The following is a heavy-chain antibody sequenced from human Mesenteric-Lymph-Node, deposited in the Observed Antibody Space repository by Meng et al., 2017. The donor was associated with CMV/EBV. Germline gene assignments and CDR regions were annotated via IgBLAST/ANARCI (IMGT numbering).Heavy chain of an antibody. D-gene: IGHD3-10*01. V-gene: IGHV4-39*01. CDR1: GGSVSSGSYY. CDR3: ARRDYYGSGTGRPFDI. Sequence: SETLSLTCTVSGGSVSSGSYYWSWIRQPPGKGLEWIGSIYYSGSGYYNPSLKSRVIISVDTSKNQFSLKLNSVTAADTAVYYCARRDYYGSGTGRPFDIWGQGTMVTVSS. CDR2: IYYSGSG. J-gene: IGHJ3*02.